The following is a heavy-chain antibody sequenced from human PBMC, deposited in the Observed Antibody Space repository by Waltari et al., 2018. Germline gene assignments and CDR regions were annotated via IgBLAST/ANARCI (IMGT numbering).Heavy chain of an antibody. Sequence: VQRVGSGWGQVTPGGSLRRYCPAYGFTLSSYSTTWVRQAPRKGLEWVSSISSSSSSIYYADSVKGRFTISRDNAKNSLYLQMNSLRAEDTAVYYCARGTWSRRGPGEYFQLWGQGTLVTVSS. J-gene: IGHJ1*01. CDR3: ARGTWSRRGPGEYFQL. D-gene: IGHD3-3*01. CDR2: ISSSSSSI. V-gene: IGHV3-21*01. CDR1: GFTLSSYS.